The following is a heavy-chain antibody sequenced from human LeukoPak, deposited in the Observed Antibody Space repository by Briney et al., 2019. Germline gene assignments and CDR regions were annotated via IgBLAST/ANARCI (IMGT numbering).Heavy chain of an antibody. CDR2: IYYSGST. Sequence: PSETLSLTCTVSGGSISSYYWSWIRQPPGKGLEWIGYIYYSGSTNYNPSLKSRVTISVDTSKNQFSLKLSSVTAADTAVYYCARYGDYGVYFDYWGQGNLVTVSS. CDR3: ARYGDYGVYFDY. D-gene: IGHD4-17*01. CDR1: GGSISSYY. V-gene: IGHV4-59*01. J-gene: IGHJ4*02.